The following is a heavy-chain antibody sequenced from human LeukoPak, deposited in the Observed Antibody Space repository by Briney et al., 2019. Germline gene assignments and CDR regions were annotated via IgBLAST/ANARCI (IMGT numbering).Heavy chain of an antibody. CDR3: ARLGGDNSGWIGRAFDI. J-gene: IGHJ3*02. Sequence: GSLRLSCAASGFTFNSYAMSWVRQAPGKGLEWVSTISGNGGSTYYADSVKGRFTISRDNSKNTLYLQMNSLRAEDTAVYYCARLGGDNSGWIGRAFDIWGQGTMVTVSS. CDR2: ISGNGGST. D-gene: IGHD6-19*01. V-gene: IGHV3-23*01. CDR1: GFTFNSYA.